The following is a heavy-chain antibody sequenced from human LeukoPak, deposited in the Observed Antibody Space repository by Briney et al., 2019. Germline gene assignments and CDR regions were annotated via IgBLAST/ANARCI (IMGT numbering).Heavy chain of an antibody. CDR1: GFTFNSYG. D-gene: IGHD3-10*01. J-gene: IGHJ4*02. CDR3: AKDPYGSGSYAFDY. V-gene: IGHV3-30*18. CDR2: ISYDGSIK. Sequence: GSLRLSCAASGFTFNSYGMHWVRQAPGKGLEWLAVISYDGSIKYYPDSVKGRFTISRDNSKNTLYLQMNSLRADDTAVYYCAKDPYGSGSYAFDYWGQGTLVTVSS.